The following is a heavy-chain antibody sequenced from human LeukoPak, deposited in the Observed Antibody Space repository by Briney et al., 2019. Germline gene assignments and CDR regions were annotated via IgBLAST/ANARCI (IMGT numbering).Heavy chain of an antibody. CDR1: GGSISSYY. CDR3: GSPTDWFDP. V-gene: IGHV4-4*07. CDR2: IYSDGGT. Sequence: SETLSLTCTVSGGSISSYYWSWIRQPAGKGLDYLGRIYSDGGTNFNPSLKSRVPMPVETPKNQFSLKQSSVNAADPAWYCCGSPTDWFDPGGQGTLVTVS. J-gene: IGHJ5*02.